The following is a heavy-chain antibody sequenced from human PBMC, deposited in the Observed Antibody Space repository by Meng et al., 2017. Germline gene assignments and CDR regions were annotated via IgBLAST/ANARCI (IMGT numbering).Heavy chain of an antibody. CDR3: ARGRYFDWLSYRYYLDY. J-gene: IGHJ4*02. D-gene: IGHD3-9*01. V-gene: IGHV4-34*01. CDR1: GASVIAYS. Sequence: HGKVQLWGAGLVQPSDTLSLPGAGYGASVIAYSWSWIRPPTGQGLEWIGEINHSESTNSNPSLNGRVTISVDTSKHQFSPKLSSVTAADTAVYYCARGRYFDWLSYRYYLDYWGQGTLVTVSS. CDR2: INHSEST.